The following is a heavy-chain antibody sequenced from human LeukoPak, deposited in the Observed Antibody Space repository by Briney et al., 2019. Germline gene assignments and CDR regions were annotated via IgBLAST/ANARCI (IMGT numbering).Heavy chain of an antibody. CDR1: GYSISSGYY. Sequence: PSETLSLTCAVSGYSISSGYYWGWIRQPPGKGLEWIGSIYHSGSTYYNPSLKSRVTISVDTSKNQFSLKLSSVTAADTAVYYCAKVGFSVAVAGHGDLDYWGQGTLVTVSS. J-gene: IGHJ4*02. D-gene: IGHD6-19*01. CDR3: AKVGFSVAVAGHGDLDY. V-gene: IGHV4-38-2*01. CDR2: IYHSGST.